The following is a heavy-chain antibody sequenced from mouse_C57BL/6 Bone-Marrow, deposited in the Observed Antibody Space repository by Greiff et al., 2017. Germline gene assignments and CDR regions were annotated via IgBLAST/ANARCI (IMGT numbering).Heavy chain of an antibody. V-gene: IGHV1-85*01. CDR1: GYTFTSYD. CDR3: ARLEFDGSSGAWYFDV. CDR2: IYPRDGST. J-gene: IGHJ1*03. D-gene: IGHD1-1*01. Sequence: QVTLKESGPELVKPGASVKLSCKASGYTFTSYDINWVKQRPGQGLEWIGWIYPRDGSTKYNEKFKGKATLTVDTSSSTAYMELHSLTSEDSAVYFCARLEFDGSSGAWYFDVWGTGTTVTVSS.